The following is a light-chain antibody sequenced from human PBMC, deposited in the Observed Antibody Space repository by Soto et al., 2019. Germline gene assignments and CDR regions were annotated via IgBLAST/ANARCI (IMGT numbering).Light chain of an antibody. J-gene: IGKJ1*01. Sequence: DIQMTQSPSTLSASVGDRVTITCRASQNIGRSLAWYQQKPGKAPKVLIYQAYSLDSGVPSRFSGRGFGTEFSLTISTLQPDDFATYYCQQYEFYWTFGQGTKVDIK. CDR3: QQYEFYWT. CDR2: QAY. CDR1: QNIGRS. V-gene: IGKV1-5*03.